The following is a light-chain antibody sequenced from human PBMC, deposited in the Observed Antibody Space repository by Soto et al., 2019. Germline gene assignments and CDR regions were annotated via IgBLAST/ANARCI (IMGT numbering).Light chain of an antibody. CDR1: QSVSSN. J-gene: IGKJ3*01. Sequence: EIVMTQSPATLSVSPGERATLSCRASQSVSSNLAWYQQKPGQAPRLLISGASTRATGIPARFSGSGSGTEFTLTISSLQSEDFAVYYCQQYNNWPFTFGPGTKVGIK. V-gene: IGKV3-15*01. CDR3: QQYNNWPFT. CDR2: GAS.